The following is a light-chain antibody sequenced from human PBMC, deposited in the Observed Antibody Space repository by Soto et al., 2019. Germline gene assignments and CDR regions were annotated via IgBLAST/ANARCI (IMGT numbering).Light chain of an antibody. CDR3: QRYGSSPFVT. V-gene: IGKV3-20*01. CDR2: DAS. J-gene: IGKJ5*01. Sequence: EIVLTQSPGTLSLSPGERATLSCRASQSVSSSYLAWYQQKPGQAPRLLIYDASSRATGIPDSFSGSESGNDFTLTISRLELEDFAVYYYQRYGSSPFVTFGQGTRLEI. CDR1: QSVSSSY.